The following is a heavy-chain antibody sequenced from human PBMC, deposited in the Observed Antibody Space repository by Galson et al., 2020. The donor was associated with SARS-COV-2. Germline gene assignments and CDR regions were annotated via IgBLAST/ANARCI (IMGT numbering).Heavy chain of an antibody. CDR1: GFTFSSYG. CDR3: AKLGDSSGYYYGYFQH. Sequence: GESLKISCAASGFTFSSYGMHWVRQAPGKGLEWVAVISYDGSNKYYADSVKGRFTISRDNSKNTLYPQMNSLRAEDTAVYYCAKLGDSSGYYYGYFQHWGQGTLVTVSS. V-gene: IGHV3-30*18. CDR2: ISYDGSNK. J-gene: IGHJ1*01. D-gene: IGHD3-22*01.